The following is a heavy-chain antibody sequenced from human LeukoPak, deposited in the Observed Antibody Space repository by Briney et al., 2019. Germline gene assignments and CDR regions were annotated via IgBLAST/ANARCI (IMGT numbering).Heavy chain of an antibody. Sequence: ASVTVSFKASGYTFTDYYMHWVRQAPGQGGEWMGWINPNSGCTNYAQKFQGWVTMTRDTSISTAYLELSRLRSDDTAVYYCARVRSHGLYGVIDYWGQGTLVTVSS. CDR3: ARVRSHGLYGVIDY. CDR1: GYTFTDYY. D-gene: IGHD4-17*01. V-gene: IGHV1-2*04. CDR2: INPNSGCT. J-gene: IGHJ4*02.